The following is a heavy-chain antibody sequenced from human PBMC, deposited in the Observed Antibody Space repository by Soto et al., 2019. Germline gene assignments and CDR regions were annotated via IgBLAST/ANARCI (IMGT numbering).Heavy chain of an antibody. CDR2: ISYDGNHQ. Sequence: GSLRLSCAASGFTFSDYGMHWVRQAPGKGLEWVAVISYDGNHQEYADSVKGRFTISRDKSKNTLFLEVNSLRVEDTAVDYCAGGVGFRGFFRSGDFYDVAFDLWGQGTRVTV. CDR3: AGGVGFRGFFRSGDFYDVAFDL. CDR1: GFTFSDYG. D-gene: IGHD3-3*01. V-gene: IGHV3-30*03. J-gene: IGHJ3*01.